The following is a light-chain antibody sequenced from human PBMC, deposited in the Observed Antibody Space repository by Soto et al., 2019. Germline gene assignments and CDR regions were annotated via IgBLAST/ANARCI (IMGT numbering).Light chain of an antibody. CDR3: SSYAGANRV. CDR1: SSDVGANIY. Sequence: QSALTRPPSASGSPGQSVTISCTGTSSDVGANIYVSWYQQHPGKAPKLMIYEVTKRPSGVPDRLSGFKSGNTASLTASGLQADDVADSHCSSYAGANRVFVTGTKLTVL. J-gene: IGLJ1*01. V-gene: IGLV2-8*01. CDR2: EVT.